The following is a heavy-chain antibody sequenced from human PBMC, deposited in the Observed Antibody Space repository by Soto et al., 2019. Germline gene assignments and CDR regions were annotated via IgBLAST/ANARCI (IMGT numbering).Heavy chain of an antibody. Sequence: GGSLRLSCAASGFTFSNYWMHWVRQAPGRGLVWVSHIDSDGSTTTYADSVEGRFTISRDNAKNTLYLQMNSLRAEDTAVYYCAKDTYYYDRSGYYTYDHWGQGTQVTVSS. CDR2: IDSDGSTT. CDR1: GFTFSNYW. CDR3: AKDTYYYDRSGYYTYDH. D-gene: IGHD3-22*01. J-gene: IGHJ4*02. V-gene: IGHV3-74*01.